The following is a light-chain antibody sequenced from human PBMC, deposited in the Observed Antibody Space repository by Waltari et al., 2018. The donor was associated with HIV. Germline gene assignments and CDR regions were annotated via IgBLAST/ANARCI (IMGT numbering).Light chain of an antibody. J-gene: IGLJ3*02. CDR2: CTK. Sequence: QTVVIQEPSLTVSPGGTVTLTCAASTGVVTRRYHPNWSQQKPGQAPRALIYCTKNKHSWTPARFSGFLLGGKAALTLSGAQPEDEADYYCLLSFGDSQVFGGGTKLTVL. V-gene: IGLV7-43*01. CDR3: LLSFGDSQV. CDR1: TGVVTRRYH.